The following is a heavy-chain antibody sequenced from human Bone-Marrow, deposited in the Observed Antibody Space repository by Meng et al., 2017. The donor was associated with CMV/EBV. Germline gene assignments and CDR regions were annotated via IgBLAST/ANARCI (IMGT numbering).Heavy chain of an antibody. CDR2: IYYSGST. J-gene: IGHJ4*02. V-gene: IGHV4-61*01. Sequence: SETLSLNCTVSGGSVSSGSYYWSWIRQPPGKGLVWIGYIYYSGSTNYNPSLKSRVTISVDTSKNQFSLKLSSVTAADTAVYYCARVYRYYDIWGGYYFDYWGQGTLVTVSS. CDR1: GGSVSSGSYY. D-gene: IGHD3-3*01. CDR3: ARVYRYYDIWGGYYFDY.